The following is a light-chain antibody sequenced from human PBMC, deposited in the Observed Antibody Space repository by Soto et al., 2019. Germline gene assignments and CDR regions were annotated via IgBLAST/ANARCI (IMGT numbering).Light chain of an antibody. Sequence: EIVLTQSPGTLSLSPGERATLSCRASQSVSSSYLAWYQHKPGHAPRLLIYGASSRATGIPDRFSGSGSGTDFTLTISRLEPEDFAVYYCHQYDSSPLTFGGGTKVEIK. V-gene: IGKV3-20*01. J-gene: IGKJ4*01. CDR2: GAS. CDR3: HQYDSSPLT. CDR1: QSVSSSY.